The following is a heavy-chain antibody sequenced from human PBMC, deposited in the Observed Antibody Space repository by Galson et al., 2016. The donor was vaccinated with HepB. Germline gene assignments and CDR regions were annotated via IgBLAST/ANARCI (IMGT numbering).Heavy chain of an antibody. Sequence: SLRLSCAAPGFTFNKYGMHWVRQAPGKGLEWVAADSVHGGRKFYADAVKGRFTISRDSANNMLFLQMSSLRDDDTAVYYCAKRHEYCPPVGCSVDYWGQGTLVSVSS. CDR1: GFTFNKYG. D-gene: IGHD3-10*02. V-gene: IGHV3-30*18. CDR3: AKRHEYCPPVGCSVDY. J-gene: IGHJ4*02. CDR2: DSVHGGRK.